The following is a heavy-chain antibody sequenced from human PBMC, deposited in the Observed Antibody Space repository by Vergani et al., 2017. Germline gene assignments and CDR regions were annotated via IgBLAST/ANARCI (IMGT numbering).Heavy chain of an antibody. CDR1: GGSVSSGSYY. Sequence: QVQLQESGPGLVKPSETLSLTCTVSGGSVSSGSYYWSWIRQPPGKGLEWIGYIYYSGSTKFNPSLKSRVTISVDTSKNQLSLKLSSVTAADTAVYYCARAGYSYGWDPERLYGMDVWGQGTTVTVYS. CDR2: IYYSGST. CDR3: ARAGYSYGWDPERLYGMDV. V-gene: IGHV4-61*01. J-gene: IGHJ6*02. D-gene: IGHD5-18*01.